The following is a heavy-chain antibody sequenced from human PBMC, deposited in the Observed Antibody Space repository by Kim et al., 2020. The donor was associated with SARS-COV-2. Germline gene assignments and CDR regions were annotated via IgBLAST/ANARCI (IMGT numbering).Heavy chain of an antibody. Sequence: ASVKVSCKASGYTFTSYAMHWVRQAPGKRLEWMGWINAGNGNTKYSQKFEGRVTITRDTSASTAYMELSSLRSEDTAVYYCARDLHCSSTSCYYGYYYYGMDLLSQGTTVTVSS. V-gene: IGHV1-3*01. J-gene: IGHJ6*02. D-gene: IGHD2-2*01. CDR1: GYTFTSYA. CDR2: INAGNGNT. CDR3: ARDLHCSSTSCYYGYYYYGMDL.